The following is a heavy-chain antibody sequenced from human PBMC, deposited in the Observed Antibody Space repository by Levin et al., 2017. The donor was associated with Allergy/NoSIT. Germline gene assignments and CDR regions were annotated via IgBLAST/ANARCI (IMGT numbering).Heavy chain of an antibody. D-gene: IGHD2-15*01. CDR1: GGSISSDY. CDR3: ARRFCGGGTCYFGAHGMDG. Sequence: AGGSLRLSCTVSGGSISSDYWSWIRQPPGKGLEWIGYIYNSGSTNYNPSLKSRVTISVDTSKNQFSLKLSSVTAADTAVYYCARRFCGGGTCYFGAHGMDGWGQGTTVTVSS. V-gene: IGHV4-59*08. CDR2: IYNSGST. J-gene: IGHJ6*02.